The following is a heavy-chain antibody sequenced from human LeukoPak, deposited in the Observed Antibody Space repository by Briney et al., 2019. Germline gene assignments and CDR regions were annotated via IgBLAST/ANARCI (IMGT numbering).Heavy chain of an antibody. CDR3: AREGSTSMDV. Sequence: GGSLRLSCAASGFTVSRKYMSWVRQAPGKGLEWVSVIYSGGTTYYADFVKGRFTISRDNSKNSLYLQMNSLRAEDTAVYYCAREGSTSMDVWGKGTTVTVSS. D-gene: IGHD2-2*01. CDR1: GFTVSRKY. CDR2: IYSGGTT. J-gene: IGHJ6*04. V-gene: IGHV3-66*01.